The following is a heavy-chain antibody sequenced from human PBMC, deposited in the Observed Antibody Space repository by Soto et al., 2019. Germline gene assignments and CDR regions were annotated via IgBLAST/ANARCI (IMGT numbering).Heavy chain of an antibody. CDR2: IYYSGST. Sequence: ASDTLSLTCTVSGGSISSYYWSWIRQPPGKGLEWIGYIYYSGSTNYNPSLKSRVTISVDTSKNQFSLKLSSVTAADTAVYYCARGPNHIVVVTADLPFDYWGQGTLVNVSS. V-gene: IGHV4-59*01. CDR3: ARGPNHIVVVTADLPFDY. CDR1: GGSISSYY. J-gene: IGHJ4*02. D-gene: IGHD2-21*02.